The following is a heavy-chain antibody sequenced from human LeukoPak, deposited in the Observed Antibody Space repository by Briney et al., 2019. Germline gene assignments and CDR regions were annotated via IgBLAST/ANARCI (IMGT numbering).Heavy chain of an antibody. Sequence: GGSLRLSCAASGFTFSIYEMNWVRQAPGEGLEWLPYMSSSGSTIYYADSVKGRFTASRDNAKNSMYLQMNSLRAEDTAVYFCARRLRSGGSDIWGQGTMVTVSS. CDR1: GFTFSIYE. CDR3: ARRLRSGGSDI. J-gene: IGHJ3*02. V-gene: IGHV3-48*03. CDR2: MSSSGSTI. D-gene: IGHD2-8*02.